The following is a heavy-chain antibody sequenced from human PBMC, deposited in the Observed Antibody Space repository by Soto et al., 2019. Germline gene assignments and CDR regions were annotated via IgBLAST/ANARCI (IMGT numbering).Heavy chain of an antibody. D-gene: IGHD1-1*01. CDR2: IHYSGNT. Sequence: PSETLSLTCTVSGDSISSYYWSWIRQSPGKGLEWVGYIHYSGNTNYSPSLKSRVTMSVDTSKNQFSLRLSSVTAADTAVYYCARMNQLAPKRNAFDIWGQGTMVTVS. CDR1: GDSISSYY. J-gene: IGHJ3*02. CDR3: ARMNQLAPKRNAFDI. V-gene: IGHV4-59*01.